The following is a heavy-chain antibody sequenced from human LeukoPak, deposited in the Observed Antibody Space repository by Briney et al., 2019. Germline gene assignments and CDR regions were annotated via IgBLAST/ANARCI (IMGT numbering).Heavy chain of an antibody. J-gene: IGHJ6*02. CDR1: GDSVSSNSAA. Sequence: SQTLSLTCAISGDSVSSNSAAWNWIRQSPSRGLEWLRRTYYRSKWYNDYAVSVKSRITINPDTSKNQFSLQLNSVTPEDTAVYYCARDKAMTTSYVIYYYGMDVWGQGTTVTVSS. D-gene: IGHD4-17*01. V-gene: IGHV6-1*01. CDR2: TYYRSKWYN. CDR3: ARDKAMTTSYVIYYYGMDV.